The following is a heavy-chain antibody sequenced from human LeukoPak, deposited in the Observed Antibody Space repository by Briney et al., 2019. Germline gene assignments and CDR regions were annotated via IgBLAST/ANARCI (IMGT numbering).Heavy chain of an antibody. J-gene: IGHJ4*02. V-gene: IGHV4-34*01. CDR2: INHSGST. Sequence: PSETLSLTCAVYGGSFSGYYWSWIRQPPGKGLEWIGEINHSGSTNYNPSLKGRVTISVDTSKNQFSLKLSSVTAADTAVYYCARVTTGFVWYLDYWGQGTLVTVSS. CDR1: GGSFSGYY. D-gene: IGHD1-1*01. CDR3: ARVTTGFVWYLDY.